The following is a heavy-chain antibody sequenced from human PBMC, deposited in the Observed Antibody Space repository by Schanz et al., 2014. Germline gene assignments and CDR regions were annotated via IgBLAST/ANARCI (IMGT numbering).Heavy chain of an antibody. J-gene: IGHJ3*02. CDR3: ARKMKLGVYGGKGHDSLDI. CDR1: GFTFSSYA. D-gene: IGHD4-17*01. Sequence: EAHLVESGGGLVKPGGSLTLSCAASGFTFSSYAMSWVRQAPGKGLEWVSAISGSGGSTYYADSVKGRFTISRDNSKNTVYIQMNSLRAEDTAGYYCARKMKLGVYGGKGHDSLDIWGQGTMVTVSS. CDR2: ISGSGGST. V-gene: IGHV3-23*04.